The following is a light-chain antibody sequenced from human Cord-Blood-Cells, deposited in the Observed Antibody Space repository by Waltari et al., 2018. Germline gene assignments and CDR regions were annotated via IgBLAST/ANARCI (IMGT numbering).Light chain of an antibody. J-gene: IGLJ3*02. V-gene: IGLV3-1*01. CDR1: KLGDKY. CDR2: QDS. Sequence: SYELTQPPSVSVSPGQPASINCSGDKLGDKYACWYQQKPGQSPLLVIYQDSKRPSGIPERFSGSNSGNTATLTISGTQAMDEADYYCQAWDSSTAVFGGGTKLTVL. CDR3: QAWDSSTAV.